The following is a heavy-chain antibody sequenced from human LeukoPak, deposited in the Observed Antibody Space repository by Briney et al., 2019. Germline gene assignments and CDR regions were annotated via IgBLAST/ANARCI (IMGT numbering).Heavy chain of an antibody. V-gene: IGHV3-23*01. CDR3: AKGDSSSWYGGYYFDY. CDR2: ISGSGGST. CDR1: GFTFSSYA. Sequence: GGSLRLPCAASGFTFSSYAMSWVRQAPGKGLEWVSAISGSGGSTYYADSVKGRFTISRDNSKNTLYLQMNSLRAEDTAVYYCAKGDSSSWYGGYYFDYWGQGTLVTVSS. D-gene: IGHD6-13*01. J-gene: IGHJ4*02.